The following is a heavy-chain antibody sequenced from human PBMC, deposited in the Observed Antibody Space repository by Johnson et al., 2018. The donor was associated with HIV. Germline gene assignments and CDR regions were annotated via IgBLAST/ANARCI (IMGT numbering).Heavy chain of an antibody. J-gene: IGHJ3*02. CDR2: ICWNSGSI. CDR3: ARESGGSYCRDAVDS. D-gene: IGHD1-26*01. V-gene: IGHV3-9*01. CDR1: GFTFVDYA. Sequence: VQLVESGGGLVQPGRSLRLSCAASGFTFVDYAMHWVRQAPGKGLEWVSGICWNSGSIGYADSVKGRFTISRDNAKNSLYLQMNSLRAEDTALYYCARESGGSYCRDAVDSWGQGTMGTGAS.